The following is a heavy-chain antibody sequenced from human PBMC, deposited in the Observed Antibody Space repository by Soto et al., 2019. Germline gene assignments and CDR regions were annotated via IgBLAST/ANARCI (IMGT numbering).Heavy chain of an antibody. J-gene: IGHJ4*02. CDR3: DLPSCVGDCYSPFDY. CDR2: ISGNSGKT. D-gene: IGHD2-21*02. Sequence: EVQLLESGGGFVQPGGSLRLSCTASGVGLSTYAISWVRQAPGKGLEWVSVISGNSGKTDYADSVKGRFSISRDKSENTVYLQMNRLRAEATVVYYCDLPSCVGDCYSPFDYWGQGTLVTVSS. V-gene: IGHV3-23*01. CDR1: GVGLSTYA.